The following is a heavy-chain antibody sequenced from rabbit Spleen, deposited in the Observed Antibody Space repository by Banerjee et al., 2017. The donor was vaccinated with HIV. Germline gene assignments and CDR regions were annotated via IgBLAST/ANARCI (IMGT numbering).Heavy chain of an antibody. CDR2: VYTGSSGNS. Sequence: QEQVVESGGGLVKPGASLTLTCTASGFSLTASDFVYWVRQAPGKGLEWIACVYTGSSGNSYYANWAKGRFAIAKTSSTTVTLQMTDLTAADTATYFCASDSDYTGMYFAFWGPGTLVTVS. CDR1: GFSLTASDF. CDR3: ASDSDYTGMYFAF. V-gene: IGHV1S45*01. D-gene: IGHD8-1*01. J-gene: IGHJ3*01.